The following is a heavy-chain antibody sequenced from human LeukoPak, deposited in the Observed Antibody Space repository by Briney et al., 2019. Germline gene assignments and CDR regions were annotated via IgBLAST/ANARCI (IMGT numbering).Heavy chain of an antibody. CDR1: GFTFSSYG. CDR3: AKDFHTLSSSWLFDY. V-gene: IGHV3-30*18. CDR2: ISYDGSNK. J-gene: IGHJ4*02. Sequence: PGGSLRLSCAASGFTFSSYGMHWVRQAPGKGLEWVAVISYDGSNKYYADSVKGRFTISGDNSKNTLYLQMNSLRAEDTAVYYCAKDFHTLSSSWLFDYWGQGTLVTVSS. D-gene: IGHD6-13*01.